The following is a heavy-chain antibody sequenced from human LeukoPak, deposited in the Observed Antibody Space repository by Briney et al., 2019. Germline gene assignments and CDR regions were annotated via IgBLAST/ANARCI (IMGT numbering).Heavy chain of an antibody. J-gene: IGHJ4*02. CDR3: ARGRPHGNDY. CDR1: GFTFSSYW. CDR2: IASDGSST. V-gene: IGHV3-74*01. D-gene: IGHD4-23*01. Sequence: GGSLRLSCAASGFTFSSYWMNWVRQAPGKGLVWVSRIASDGSSTTYADSVKGRFSISRDNAKNTLYLQMNSLRVEDTAVYYCARGRPHGNDYWGQGPLVTVSS.